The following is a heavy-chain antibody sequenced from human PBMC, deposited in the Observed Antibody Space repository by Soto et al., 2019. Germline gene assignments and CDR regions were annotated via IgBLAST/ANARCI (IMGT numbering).Heavy chain of an antibody. CDR2: IYSSGST. CDR1: GGSISNSY. J-gene: IGHJ5*02. V-gene: IGHV4-59*08. CDR3: AHRRSTYYYDSTFDP. Sequence: SETLSLTCTVSGGSISNSYWSWIRLSPGKGLEWIGYIYSSGSTNYNPSLESRVTISVDTSKNQFSLKLTSLIAADTATYYCAHRRSTYYYDSTFDPWGQGTLVTVSS. D-gene: IGHD3-22*01.